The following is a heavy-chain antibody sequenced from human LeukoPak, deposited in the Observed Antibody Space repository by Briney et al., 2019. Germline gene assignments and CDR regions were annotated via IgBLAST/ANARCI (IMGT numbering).Heavy chain of an antibody. V-gene: IGHV3-23*01. D-gene: IGHD3-10*01. Sequence: GGSLRLSCAASGFTFSSYAMSWVRQAPGKGLEWVSGISGSGGSTYYTDSVKGRFTISRDNSKNTLYLQMNSLRAEDTAVYYCAKPFRYYGSGSYYPYYFDYWGQGTLVTVSS. CDR1: GFTFSSYA. CDR3: AKPFRYYGSGSYYPYYFDY. J-gene: IGHJ4*02. CDR2: ISGSGGST.